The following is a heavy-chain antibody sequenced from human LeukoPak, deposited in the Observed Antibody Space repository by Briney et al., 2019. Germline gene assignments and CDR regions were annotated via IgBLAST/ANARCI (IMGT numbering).Heavy chain of an antibody. D-gene: IGHD2-2*01. CDR3: TRGVVPAARHYYYYMDV. J-gene: IGHJ6*03. CDR1: GFTFGDYA. Sequence: GGSLRLSCTASGFTFGDYAMSWVRQAPGKGLEWVGFIRSKAYGGTTEYAASVKGRFTISRDDSKSIAYLQMNSLKTEDTAVYYCTRGVVPAARHYYYYMDVWGKGTTVTVSS. CDR2: IRSKAYGGTT. V-gene: IGHV3-49*04.